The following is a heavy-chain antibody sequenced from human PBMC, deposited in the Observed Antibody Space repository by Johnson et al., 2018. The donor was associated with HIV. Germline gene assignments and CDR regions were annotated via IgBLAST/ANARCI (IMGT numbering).Heavy chain of an antibody. V-gene: IGHV3-13*01. CDR2: LGTAGDT. Sequence: VQLVESGGGLIQPGGSLRLSCAASGFTFSNYDMYWVRQPTGKGLEWVSCLGTAGDTYYAGSLKGRFTISRDNAKNSLFLQMNSLRAEDTAVYYCAKGGEVWYGAFDFWGQGTMVTVSS. J-gene: IGHJ3*01. D-gene: IGHD6-13*01. CDR1: GFTFSNYD. CDR3: AKGGEVWYGAFDF.